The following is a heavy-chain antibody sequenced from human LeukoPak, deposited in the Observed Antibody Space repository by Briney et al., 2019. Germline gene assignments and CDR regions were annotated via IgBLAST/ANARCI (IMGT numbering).Heavy chain of an antibody. J-gene: IGHJ5*02. CDR2: IRSNSDGGTI. V-gene: IGHV3-15*07. CDR1: GFTFSNYA. D-gene: IGHD3-22*01. Sequence: GGSLRLSCAASGFTFSNYAMNWVRQAPGKGLEWVGRIRSNSDGGTIDYAAPVKGRFTLSRDDSKTTLYLQMNSLQTEDTAVCYCATDFYDSTWGQGTLVTVSS. CDR3: ATDFYDST.